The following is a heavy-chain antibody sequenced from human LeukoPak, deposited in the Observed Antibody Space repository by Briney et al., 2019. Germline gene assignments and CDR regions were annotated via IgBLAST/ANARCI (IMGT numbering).Heavy chain of an antibody. CDR1: GFTFSGSA. CDR2: IRSKANSYAT. Sequence: GGSLRLSCAASGFTFSGSAMHWVRQASGKGLEWVGRIRSKANSYATAYAASVKGRFTISRDDSKNTAYLQMNSLKTEDTAVYYCTRHGTYDNDPDAFDIWGQGTMVTVSS. D-gene: IGHD3-9*01. J-gene: IGHJ3*02. V-gene: IGHV3-73*01. CDR3: TRHGTYDNDPDAFDI.